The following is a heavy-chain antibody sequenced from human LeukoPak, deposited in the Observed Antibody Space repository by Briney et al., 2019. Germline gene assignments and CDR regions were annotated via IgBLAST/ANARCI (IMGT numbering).Heavy chain of an antibody. Sequence: SETLSLTCAVYGGSFSGYYWSWIRQPPGKGLEWIGEINHSGSTNYNPSLKSRVTISVDTSKNQFSLKLSSVTAADTAVYYCARVRGTGYYSLFDYWGQGTLVTVSS. CDR3: ARVRGTGYYSLFDY. CDR1: GGSFSGYY. V-gene: IGHV4-34*01. D-gene: IGHD3-9*01. J-gene: IGHJ4*02. CDR2: INHSGST.